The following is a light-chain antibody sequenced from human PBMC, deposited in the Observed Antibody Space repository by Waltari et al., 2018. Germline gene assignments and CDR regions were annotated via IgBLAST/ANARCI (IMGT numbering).Light chain of an antibody. CDR1: SSDVGGYNY. J-gene: IGLJ2*01. V-gene: IGLV2-14*03. CDR3: SSYTSSSIL. CDR2: DVS. Sequence: QSALTQPASVSGSPGQSITISCTGTSSDVGGYNYVSWYQQHPDKAPKLMIYDVSNRPSGVSNRFSGSKSGNTASLTISGLQAEDEADYYCSSYTSSSILFGGGTKLTVL.